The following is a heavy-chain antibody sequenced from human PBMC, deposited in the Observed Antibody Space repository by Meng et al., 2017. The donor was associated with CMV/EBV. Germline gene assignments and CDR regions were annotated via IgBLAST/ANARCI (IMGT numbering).Heavy chain of an antibody. CDR2: ISSSSSYI. J-gene: IGHJ4*02. V-gene: IGHV3-21*01. D-gene: IGHD4-23*01. Sequence: GESLKISCAASGFTFSSYSMNWVRQAPGKGLEWVSSISSSSSYIYYADSVKGRFTISRDNAKNSLYLQMNSLRAEDTAVYYCARELPNSLADYWGQGTLVTVPQ. CDR3: ARELPNSLADY. CDR1: GFTFSSYS.